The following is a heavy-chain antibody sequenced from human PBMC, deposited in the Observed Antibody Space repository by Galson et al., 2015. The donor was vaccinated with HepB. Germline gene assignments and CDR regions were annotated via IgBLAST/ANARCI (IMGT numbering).Heavy chain of an antibody. Sequence: SVKVSCKASGGTFSSYAISWVRQAPGQGLEWMGGIIPIFGTANYAQKFQGRVTITADESTSTAYMELSSLRSEDTAVYYCARRDYYGSGSYLSWFDPWGQGTLVTVSS. J-gene: IGHJ5*02. CDR1: GGTFSSYA. D-gene: IGHD3-10*01. CDR2: IIPIFGTA. V-gene: IGHV1-69*13. CDR3: ARRDYYGSGSYLSWFDP.